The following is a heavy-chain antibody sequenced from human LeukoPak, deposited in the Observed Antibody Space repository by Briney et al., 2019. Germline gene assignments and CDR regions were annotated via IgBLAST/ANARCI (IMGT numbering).Heavy chain of an antibody. Sequence: ASVKVSCKASGYTFTGYYMHWVRQASGQGLEWVGWINPNSGGTNYAQKFQGRVTMTRDTSISTAYMELSRLRSDDTAVYYCARGRITMVRGVNYWGQGTLVTVSS. CDR2: INPNSGGT. D-gene: IGHD3-10*01. V-gene: IGHV1-2*02. CDR3: ARGRITMVRGVNY. CDR1: GYTFTGYY. J-gene: IGHJ4*02.